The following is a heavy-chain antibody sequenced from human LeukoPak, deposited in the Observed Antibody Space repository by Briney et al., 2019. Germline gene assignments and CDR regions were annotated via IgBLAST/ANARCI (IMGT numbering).Heavy chain of an antibody. J-gene: IGHJ4*02. Sequence: GGSLRLSCAASGFTFSSYWMHWVRQTPGRGLVWVSRISTDGSSTSYADSVKGRFTISRDNAKNTLYLQMNSLRAEDTAVYYCAGTIAARGSDYWGRGTLVTVSS. CDR3: AGTIAARGSDY. V-gene: IGHV3-74*01. CDR1: GFTFSSYW. D-gene: IGHD6-6*01. CDR2: ISTDGSST.